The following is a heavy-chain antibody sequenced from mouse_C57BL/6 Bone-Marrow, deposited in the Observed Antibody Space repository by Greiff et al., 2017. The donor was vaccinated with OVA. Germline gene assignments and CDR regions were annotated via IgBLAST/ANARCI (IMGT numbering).Heavy chain of an antibody. CDR1: GYTFTSYG. J-gene: IGHJ4*01. D-gene: IGHD2-2*01. CDR3: ANGYYYAMDY. Sequence: VQLQESGAELARPGASVKLSCKASGYTFTSYGISWVKQRTGQGLEWIGEIYPRSGNTYYNEKFKGKATLNAAQSSSTAYMELRSLTSEDSAVDFCANGYYYAMDYWGQGTSVSVSS. V-gene: IGHV1-81*01. CDR2: IYPRSGNT.